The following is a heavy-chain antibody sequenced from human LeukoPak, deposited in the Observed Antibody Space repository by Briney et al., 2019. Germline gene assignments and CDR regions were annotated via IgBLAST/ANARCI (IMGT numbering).Heavy chain of an antibody. D-gene: IGHD1-1*01. J-gene: IGHJ4*02. CDR1: GGSFSGYY. Sequence: PSETLSLTCAVYGGSFSGYYWSWIRQPPGKGLEWIGEINHSGSTNYNPSLKSRVTISVDTSKNQFSPKLSSVTAADTAVYYCARKTGTTLHYFDYWGQGTLVTVSS. CDR3: ARKTGTTLHYFDY. CDR2: INHSGST. V-gene: IGHV4-34*01.